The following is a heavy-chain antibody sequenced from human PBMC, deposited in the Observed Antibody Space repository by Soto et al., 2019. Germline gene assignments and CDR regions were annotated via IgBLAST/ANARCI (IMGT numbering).Heavy chain of an antibody. Sequence: ASVKVSCKASGYTFTGYYMHWVRQAPGQGLEWMGWINPNSGGTNYAQKFQGRVTMTRDTSISTAYMELSRLRSDDTAVYYCARDTVEGYDFWSGYPTYYYYGMDVWRQGTTVTVSS. CDR3: ARDTVEGYDFWSGYPTYYYYGMDV. J-gene: IGHJ6*02. V-gene: IGHV1-2*02. CDR2: INPNSGGT. CDR1: GYTFTGYY. D-gene: IGHD3-3*01.